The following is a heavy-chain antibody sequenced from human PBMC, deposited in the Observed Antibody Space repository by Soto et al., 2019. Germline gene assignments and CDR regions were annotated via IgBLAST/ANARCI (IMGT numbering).Heavy chain of an antibody. CDR3: ALSGGIAVAGHHNWFDP. D-gene: IGHD6-19*01. J-gene: IGHJ5*02. CDR2: IIPILGIA. CDR1: GGTFSSYT. V-gene: IGHV1-69*02. Sequence: AASVKVSCKASGGTFSSYTISWVRQAPGQGLEWMGRIIPILGIANYAQKFQGRVTITADKSTSTAYMELSSLRSEDTAVYYCALSGGIAVAGHHNWFDPWGQGTLVTVSS.